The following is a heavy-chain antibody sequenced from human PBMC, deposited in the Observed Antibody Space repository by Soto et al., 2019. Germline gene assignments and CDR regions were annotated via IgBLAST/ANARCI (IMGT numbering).Heavy chain of an antibody. V-gene: IGHV4-30-4*08. J-gene: IGHJ6*02. Sequence: QVQLQQSGPGLVKSSQTLSLTCTVSGDSISSDYYHWTWIRQSPGKGLEWIGYIHHSGSILYNPSLKSRVTISVDTSKNQFSLQLTSVTAADTAVYFCAREDDGGDSLDVWGQGTTVTVSS. CDR1: GDSISSDYYH. CDR2: IHHSGSI. D-gene: IGHD2-21*02. CDR3: AREDDGGDSLDV.